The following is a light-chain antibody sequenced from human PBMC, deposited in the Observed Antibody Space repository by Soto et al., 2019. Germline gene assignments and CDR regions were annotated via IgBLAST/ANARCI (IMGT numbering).Light chain of an antibody. CDR1: QSISSW. CDR2: KAS. J-gene: IGKJ1*01. V-gene: IGKV1-5*03. CDR3: QQYNSYPWT. Sequence: SRCAADQVTNNGRASQSISSWLAWYQQKPGKAPKLLIYKASTLTSGVPSRFSGSGSGTDFTLRITSLQPDDFATYYCQQYNSYPWTFGQGTKVDIK.